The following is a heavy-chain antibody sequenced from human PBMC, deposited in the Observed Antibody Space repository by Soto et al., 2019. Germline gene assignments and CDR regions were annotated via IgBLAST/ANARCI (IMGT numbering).Heavy chain of an antibody. D-gene: IGHD3-16*01. Sequence: EVQLVETGGSLIQPGGSLRLSCAVSGYTVRSNYMSWVRQAPGKGLEWVSIIYSSGNTYYADSVKGRFTMSRDTSNNTVFLQMSSLSAEDTAVYYCARVSSPFGYWGQGTLVTVSS. CDR3: ARVSSPFGY. CDR1: GYTVRSNY. J-gene: IGHJ4*02. V-gene: IGHV3-53*02. CDR2: IYSSGNT.